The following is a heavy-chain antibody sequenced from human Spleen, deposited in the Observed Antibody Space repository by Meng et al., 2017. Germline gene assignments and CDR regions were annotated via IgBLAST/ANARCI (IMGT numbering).Heavy chain of an antibody. CDR1: GYAFSGYY. D-gene: IGHD1-7*01. J-gene: IGHJ4*02. Sequence: SVKVSCKASGYAFSGYYMHWVRQAPGQGLDWMGRINPVSGVTNGAKNFQGRVSMSGDTSISTAYMELSRLTSDDTAMYFCARDSPGRKLPLDYWGQGTLVTVSS. CDR3: ARDSPGRKLPLDY. V-gene: IGHV1-2*06. CDR2: INPVSGVT.